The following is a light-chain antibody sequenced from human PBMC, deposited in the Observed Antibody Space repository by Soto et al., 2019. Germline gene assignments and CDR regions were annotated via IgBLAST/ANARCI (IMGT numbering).Light chain of an antibody. Sequence: DIQMTQSPSSLSASVGDRVTITCRASQSISSYLNWYQQNPGKAPKLLIYAASSLQSGVPPRFSGSGSGTEFTLTISSRQPEECATYYCQQRYSTSWTFGQGTKVESK. CDR2: AAS. J-gene: IGKJ1*01. CDR1: QSISSY. CDR3: QQRYSTSWT. V-gene: IGKV1-39*01.